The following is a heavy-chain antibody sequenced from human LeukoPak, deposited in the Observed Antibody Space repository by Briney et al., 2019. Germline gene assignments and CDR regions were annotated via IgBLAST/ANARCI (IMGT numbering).Heavy chain of an antibody. CDR3: ARGCHDRKGGGSEDY. D-gene: IGHD3-22*01. V-gene: IGHV4-31*03. CDR1: GGSISSGGYY. J-gene: IGHJ4*02. Sequence: SETLSLTCTVSGGSISSGGYYWSWIRQHPGKGLEWIGYIYYSGSTYYNPSLKSRVTISVDTSKNQFSLKLSSVTAADTAVYYCARGCHDRKGGGSEDYWGQGTLVTVSS. CDR2: IYYSGST.